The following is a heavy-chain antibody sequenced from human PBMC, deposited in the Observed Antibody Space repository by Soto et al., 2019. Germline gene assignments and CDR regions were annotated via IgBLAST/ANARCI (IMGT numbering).Heavy chain of an antibody. Sequence: QITLKESGPTLVKPTQTLTLTCNVSGVSLSTGGVGVGWIRQPPGKALEWLALIYWDDDQRSSPSLKSRLTITKDPSENQEVLTMTNMAPEDTATYYCAHTRAAKFDYWGQGTPVTVSS. D-gene: IGHD2-15*01. V-gene: IGHV2-5*02. J-gene: IGHJ4*02. CDR2: IYWDDDQ. CDR3: AHTRAAKFDY. CDR1: GVSLSTGGVG.